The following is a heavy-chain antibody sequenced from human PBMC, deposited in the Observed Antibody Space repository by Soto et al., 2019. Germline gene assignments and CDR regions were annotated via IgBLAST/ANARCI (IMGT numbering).Heavy chain of an antibody. D-gene: IGHD2-15*01. CDR2: ISSSSSYI. Sequence: PGGSLRLSCAASGFTFSSYSMNWVRQAPGKGLEWVSSISSSSSYIYYADSVKGRFTISRDNAKNSLYLQMNSLRAEDTAVYYCARDSVVVVAAGSVSNWFDPWGQGTLVTVSS. CDR3: ARDSVVVVAAGSVSNWFDP. V-gene: IGHV3-21*01. CDR1: GFTFSSYS. J-gene: IGHJ5*02.